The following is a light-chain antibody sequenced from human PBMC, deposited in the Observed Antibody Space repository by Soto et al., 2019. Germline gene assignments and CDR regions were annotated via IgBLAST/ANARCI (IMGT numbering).Light chain of an antibody. CDR1: SSDVGGYNY. V-gene: IGLV2-14*01. Sequence: QSVLTQPASVSGSPGQSITISCTGTSSDVGGYNYVSWYQQHPGKAPKLMIYEVNNRPSGVSNRFSGSKSGNTASLTISGLQAEDEADYYCSSYTSSSTWVFGGGTQGTVL. CDR2: EVN. J-gene: IGLJ3*02. CDR3: SSYTSSSTWV.